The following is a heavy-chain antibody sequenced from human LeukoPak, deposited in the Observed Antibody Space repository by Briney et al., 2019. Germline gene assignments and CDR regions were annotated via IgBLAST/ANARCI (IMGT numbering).Heavy chain of an antibody. CDR3: ARGPFYCSSTSCFPYFDY. J-gene: IGHJ4*02. D-gene: IGHD2-2*01. V-gene: IGHV1-2*02. CDR2: INPNSGGT. Sequence: GASVKVSCKASGYTFTGYYMHWVRQAPRQGLEWMGWINPNSGGTNYAQKFQGRVTMTRDTSISTAYMELSRLRSDDTAVYYCARGPFYCSSTSCFPYFDYWGQGTLVTVSS. CDR1: GYTFTGYY.